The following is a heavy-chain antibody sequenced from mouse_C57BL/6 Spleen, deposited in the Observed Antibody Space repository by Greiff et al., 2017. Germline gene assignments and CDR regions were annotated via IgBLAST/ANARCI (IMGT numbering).Heavy chain of an antibody. J-gene: IGHJ4*01. CDR2: IYPRGGST. D-gene: IGHD2-1*01. CDR1: GYTFTSYD. CDR3: SRGDYGTDLLGY. Sequence: QVQLQQSGPELVKPGASVKLSCKASGYTFTSYDIHWVKQRPGQGLEWIGWIYPRGGSTKYNEKFKGKATLTVDTASSTAYMELHSLTSEDSAVYVCSRGDYGTDLLGYWGQGTSVTVSS. V-gene: IGHV1-85*01.